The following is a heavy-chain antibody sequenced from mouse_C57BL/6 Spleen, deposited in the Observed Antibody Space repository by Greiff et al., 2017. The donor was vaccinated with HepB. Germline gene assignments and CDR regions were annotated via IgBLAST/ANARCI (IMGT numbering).Heavy chain of an antibody. J-gene: IGHJ4*01. CDR2: IDPANGNT. CDR3: ARGGYYSKGDAMDY. D-gene: IGHD2-5*01. V-gene: IGHV14-3*01. Sequence: EVQLQQSVAELVRPGASVKLSCTASGFNIKNTYMPWVKQRPEQGLEWIGRIDPANGNTKYAPKFQGKATITSDTSSNTAYLQLSSLTSEDTAIYYCARGGYYSKGDAMDYWGQGTAVTVAS. CDR1: GFNIKNTY.